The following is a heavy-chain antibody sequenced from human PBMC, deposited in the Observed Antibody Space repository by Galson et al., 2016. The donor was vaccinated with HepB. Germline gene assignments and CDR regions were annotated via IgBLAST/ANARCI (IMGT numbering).Heavy chain of an antibody. V-gene: IGHV6-1*01. J-gene: IGHJ6*02. CDR3: ASDVIGVVLPATITYFYGVDV. CDR1: GDSVSSNTAA. Sequence: CAISGDSVSSNTAAWNWIRQSPSRGLEWLGRTYYRSQWFNDYAVTVKSRITINPDTSKNLFSLQLNTVTPEDTAVYYCASDVIGVVLPATITYFYGVDVWGQGTTVTVSS. CDR2: TYYRSQWFN. D-gene: IGHD2-2*01.